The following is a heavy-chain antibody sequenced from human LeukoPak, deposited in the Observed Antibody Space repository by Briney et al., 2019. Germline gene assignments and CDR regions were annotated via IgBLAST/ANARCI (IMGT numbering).Heavy chain of an antibody. J-gene: IGHJ5*02. CDR2: INHSGST. D-gene: IGHD2-2*01. CDR3: ARRNLGIVVVPAVTERVHNWFDP. Sequence: KTSETLSLTCAVYGGSFSGYYWSWIRQPPGKGLEWIGEINHSGSTNYNPSLKSRVTISVDTSKNQFSLKLSSVTAADTAVYYCARRNLGIVVVPAVTERVHNWFDPWGQGTLVTVSS. V-gene: IGHV4-34*01. CDR1: GGSFSGYY.